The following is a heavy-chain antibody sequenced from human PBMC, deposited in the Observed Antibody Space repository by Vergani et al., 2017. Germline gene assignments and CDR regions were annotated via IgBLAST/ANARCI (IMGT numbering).Heavy chain of an antibody. Sequence: QVQLQESGPGLVKPSQTLSLTCTVSGGSISGGGYYWSWIRQHPGKGLEWIGEINHSGSTNYNPSLKSRVTISVETSKNQFSLKLSSVTAADTAVYYCARNSRLGYYDSSGYYSIYYYYYMDVWGKGTTVTVSS. CDR3: ARNSRLGYYDSSGYYSIYYYYYMDV. V-gene: IGHV4-31*03. CDR2: INHSGST. J-gene: IGHJ6*03. CDR1: GGSISGGGYY. D-gene: IGHD3-22*01.